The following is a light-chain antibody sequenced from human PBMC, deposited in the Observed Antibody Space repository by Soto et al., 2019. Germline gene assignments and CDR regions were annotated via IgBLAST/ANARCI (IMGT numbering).Light chain of an antibody. CDR3: QQYNRWPPYT. CDR2: GAA. CDR1: HSVSSN. Sequence: EIVMTQSPATLSVSPGEIATLSCMASHSVSSNLACYQQRPGQAPRLLIYGAATRATGITARFSGSGSGTEFTLTISTLQSEDFAVYYCQQYNRWPPYTFGQGTKLETK. V-gene: IGKV3-15*01. J-gene: IGKJ2*01.